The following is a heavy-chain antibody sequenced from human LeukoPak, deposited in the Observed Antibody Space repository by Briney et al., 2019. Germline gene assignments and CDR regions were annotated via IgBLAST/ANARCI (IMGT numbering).Heavy chain of an antibody. CDR3: VKDSSRAAADYYLDY. V-gene: IGHV3-30*18. CDR2: ISYDGRDK. Sequence: RRSLRLSSAAPGFTFSSYGMHWVRQTPHKRRQWAEVISYDGRDKFSADCVKCRFTISRYNSKNTLYLQINSLRTGDTAFYYCVKDSSRAAADYYLDYWGQGTLVTVSS. J-gene: IGHJ4*02. CDR1: GFTFSSYG. D-gene: IGHD6-13*01.